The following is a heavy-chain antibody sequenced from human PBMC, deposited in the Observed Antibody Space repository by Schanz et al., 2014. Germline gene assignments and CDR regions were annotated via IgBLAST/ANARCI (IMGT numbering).Heavy chain of an antibody. CDR2: IHHSGST. CDR1: GFTFSTYW. J-gene: IGHJ4*01. CDR3: ARGEWSTSQFDY. Sequence: QVQLVESGGGVVQPGGSLRLSCAASGFTFSTYWMSWVRQPPGKGLEWIGEIHHSGSTNYNPSLKSRVTISMDTSKNQFSLKLSSVTAADTAVYYCARGEWSTSQFDYWGHGTLVTVSS. D-gene: IGHD2-2*01. V-gene: IGHV4-4*02.